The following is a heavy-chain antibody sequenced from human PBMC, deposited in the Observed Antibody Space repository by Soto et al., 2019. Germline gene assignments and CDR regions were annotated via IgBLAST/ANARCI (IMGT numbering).Heavy chain of an antibody. Sequence: EVQLLESGGGLVQPGGSLRLSCAASGFTFSSYAMTWVRQAPGSGLEWVSGISSSGGTTYYADSVKGRFIISRDNSKNTLYLQMNSLRAEDTAIYSCAKDREYGGSSWYYFDFWGHGTLVTGSS. CDR2: ISSSGGTT. CDR1: GFTFSSYA. D-gene: IGHD6-13*01. CDR3: AKDREYGGSSWYYFDF. V-gene: IGHV3-23*01. J-gene: IGHJ4*01.